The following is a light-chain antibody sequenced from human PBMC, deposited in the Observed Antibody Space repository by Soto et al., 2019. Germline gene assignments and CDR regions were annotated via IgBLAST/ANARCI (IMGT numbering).Light chain of an antibody. J-gene: IGKJ4*01. CDR3: QQYETYPLT. CDR1: QSISSW. CDR2: KAS. Sequence: DIQLTQSPSTLSASVGDRVTITCRASQSISSWLAWYQQKPGKAPKLLVYKASSLESGVPSRFSGSGSGTEFTLTISTLQPDDFASYYCQQYETYPLTFGGRTKVEIK. V-gene: IGKV1-5*03.